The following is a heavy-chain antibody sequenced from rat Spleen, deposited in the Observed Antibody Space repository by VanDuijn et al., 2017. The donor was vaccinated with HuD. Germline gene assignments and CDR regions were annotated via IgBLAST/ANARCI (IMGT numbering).Heavy chain of an antibody. CDR3: ARIEQQLSHWFIY. J-gene: IGHJ3*01. CDR1: GFSLRSYGMG. Sequence: QITLKESGPGILQPSQTLSLTCTFSGFSLRSYGMGVGWIRQPSGKGLEWLANIWWDDDKSYTPSLKNRLTISKDTSNNQAFLRITNVETADTATYYCARIEQQLSHWFIYWGQGTLVTVSS. D-gene: IGHD1-10*01. V-gene: IGHV8-20*01. CDR2: IWWDDDK.